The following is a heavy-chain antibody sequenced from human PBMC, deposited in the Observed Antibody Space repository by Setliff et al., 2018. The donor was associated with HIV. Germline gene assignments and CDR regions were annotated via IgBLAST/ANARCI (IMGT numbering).Heavy chain of an antibody. V-gene: IGHV4-39*01. CDR1: GGSFNTRRTK. Sequence: PSETLSLTCRVSGGSFNTRRTKWGWIRQSPGKGLEWIGSIYHSGSTYYNPSLKSRVTISVDTSKNQFSLKLSSVTAADTALYYCANSGRKIYYNTATYYHFDYWGRGILVTVSS. CDR2: IYHSGST. D-gene: IGHD3-10*01. CDR3: ANSGRKIYYNTATYYHFDY. J-gene: IGHJ4*02.